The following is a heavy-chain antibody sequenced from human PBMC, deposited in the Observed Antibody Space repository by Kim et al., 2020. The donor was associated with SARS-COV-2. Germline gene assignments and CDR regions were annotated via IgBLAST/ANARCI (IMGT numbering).Heavy chain of an antibody. D-gene: IGHD2-2*01. CDR3: ARASSTGVTRAR. Sequence: GGSLRLSCAASGFTFSTYSFNWARQAPGKGLEWISYISTGSSYIYYADSVKGRFTISIDNDKSALSLRMSSLTAEDTGIYFRARASSTGVTRARWGQGTL. J-gene: IGHJ4*02. CDR1: GFTFSTYS. CDR2: ISTGSSYI. V-gene: IGHV3-21*06.